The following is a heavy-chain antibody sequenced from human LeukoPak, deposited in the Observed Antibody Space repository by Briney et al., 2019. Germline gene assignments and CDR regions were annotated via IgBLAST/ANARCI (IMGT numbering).Heavy chain of an antibody. CDR1: GGSFSGYY. CDR2: INHSGST. CDR3: ARDYYGSVLNWFDP. V-gene: IGHV4-34*01. D-gene: IGHD3-10*01. J-gene: IGHJ5*02. Sequence: PSETLSLTCAVYGGSFSGYYWSWIRQPPGKGLEWIGEINHSGSTNYNPSLKSRVTISVDTSKNQFSLKLSSVTAADTAVYYCARDYYGSVLNWFDPWGQGTLVTVSS.